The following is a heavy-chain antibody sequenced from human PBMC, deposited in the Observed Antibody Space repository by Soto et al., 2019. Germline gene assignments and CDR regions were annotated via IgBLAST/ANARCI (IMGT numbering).Heavy chain of an antibody. CDR1: EFTFSSFE. CDR3: VRFGGAAAGPGDY. CDR2: ISDSGTTI. Sequence: HPGGSLRLSCVASEFTFSSFEMNWVRQAPGKGLDWVSHISDSGTTIYYTDSVQGRFTISRDNARKSLYLQMNSLRVEDSGVYYCVRFGGAAAGPGDYWGQGTLVTVSS. D-gene: IGHD6-13*01. J-gene: IGHJ4*02. V-gene: IGHV3-48*03.